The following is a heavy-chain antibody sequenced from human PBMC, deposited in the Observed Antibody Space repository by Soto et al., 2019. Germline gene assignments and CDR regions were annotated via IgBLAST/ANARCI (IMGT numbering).Heavy chain of an antibody. D-gene: IGHD2-8*01. J-gene: IGHJ4*02. CDR3: AIVTLMVYAFDY. Sequence: PSETLSLTCTVSGGSISSGGYYWSWIRQHPGKGLEWIGYIYYSGSTYYNPSLKSRVTISVDTSKNQFSLKLSSVTAADTAVYYCAIVTLMVYAFDYWGQGTLVTVSS. V-gene: IGHV4-31*03. CDR1: GGSISSGGYY. CDR2: IYYSGST.